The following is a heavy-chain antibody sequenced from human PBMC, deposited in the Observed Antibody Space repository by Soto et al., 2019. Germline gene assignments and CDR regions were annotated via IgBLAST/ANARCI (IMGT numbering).Heavy chain of an antibody. Sequence: QVQLVQSGAEVKKPGSSVKVSSKASGGNFSSYAISWVRQAPGQGLEWMGGIIPIFGTANYAQKFQGRVTITADKSTSTAYMELSSLRSEDTAVYYCARGEYCSSTSCYFARPYYYGMDVWGQGTTVTVSS. CDR2: IIPIFGTA. D-gene: IGHD2-2*01. J-gene: IGHJ6*02. CDR3: ARGEYCSSTSCYFARPYYYGMDV. CDR1: GGNFSSYA. V-gene: IGHV1-69*06.